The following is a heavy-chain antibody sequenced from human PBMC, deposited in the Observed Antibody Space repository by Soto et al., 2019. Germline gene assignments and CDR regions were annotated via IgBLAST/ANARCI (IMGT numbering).Heavy chain of an antibody. D-gene: IGHD7-27*01. CDR3: ARTVMPVGNLAAFDH. V-gene: IGHV4-61*01. J-gene: IGHJ4*02. CDR2: IYNNGNT. Sequence: QMQLQESGPGLVQPSETLSLTRNVSGGSVSSVKYFWSWIRQPPGKGLEWIAYIYNNGNTNYNPSLKSRAPISVDTSKNQCSLKLTSVTAADSAVYFCARTVMPVGNLAAFDHWGQGVLVTVSS. CDR1: GGSVSSVKYF.